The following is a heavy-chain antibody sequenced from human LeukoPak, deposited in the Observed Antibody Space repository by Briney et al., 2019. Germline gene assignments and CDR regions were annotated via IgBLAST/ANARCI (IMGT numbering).Heavy chain of an antibody. J-gene: IGHJ4*02. CDR1: GFTFSSYG. CDR2: IRYDGSNK. Sequence: PGGSLRLSCAASGFTFSSYGMHWVRQAPGKGLEWVAFIRYDGSNKYYADSVKGRFTISRDNSKNTLYLQMNSLRAEDAAVYYCARHREISTRDFEYWGQGTLVTVSS. V-gene: IGHV3-30*02. D-gene: IGHD1-14*01. CDR3: ARHREISTRDFEY.